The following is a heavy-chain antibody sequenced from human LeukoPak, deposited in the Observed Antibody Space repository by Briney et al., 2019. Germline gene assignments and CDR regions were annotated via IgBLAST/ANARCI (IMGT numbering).Heavy chain of an antibody. CDR2: FDPEDGET. D-gene: IGHD2-2*01. V-gene: IGHV1-24*01. J-gene: IGHJ6*02. CDR1: GYTLTELS. CDR3: ATGNVVVVPAAMERYYYCGMDV. Sequence: GASVKVSCKVSGYTLTELSMHWVRQAPGKGPEGMGGFDPEDGETIYAQKFQGRVTMTEDTSTDTAYMELSSLRSEDTAVYYCATGNVVVVPAAMERYYYCGMDVWGQGTTVTVSS.